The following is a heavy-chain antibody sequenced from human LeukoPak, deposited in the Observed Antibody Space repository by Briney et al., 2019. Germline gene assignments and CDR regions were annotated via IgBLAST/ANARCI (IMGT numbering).Heavy chain of an antibody. V-gene: IGHV4-59*01. D-gene: IGHD3-3*01. J-gene: IGHJ5*02. CDR2: IYYSGGT. CDR3: ARDKIAYDFWSGYPDLPAVWFDP. CDR1: GGSISSYY. Sequence: SETLSLTCTVSGGSISSYYWSWIRQPPGKGLEWIGYIYYSGGTNYNPSLKSRVTISVDTSKNQFSLKLSSVTAADTAVYYCARDKIAYDFWSGYPDLPAVWFDPWGQGTLVTVSS.